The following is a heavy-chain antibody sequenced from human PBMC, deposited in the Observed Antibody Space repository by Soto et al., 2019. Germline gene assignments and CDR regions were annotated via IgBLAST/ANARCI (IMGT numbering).Heavy chain of an antibody. J-gene: IGHJ6*02. D-gene: IGHD1-26*01. V-gene: IGHV1-18*01. CDR1: GYTFSHYG. CDR3: ARGGQECSNSGCGYIYDGMDV. Sequence: GASVKVSFKASGYTFSHYGIGWLRQAPGQGLEWMGWISAYNGNRHFAEGLRGRITMTTNTTTSTADMELRSLSSDDTAVYYCARGGQECSNSGCGYIYDGMDVWGQGTTVTVSS. CDR2: ISAYNGNR.